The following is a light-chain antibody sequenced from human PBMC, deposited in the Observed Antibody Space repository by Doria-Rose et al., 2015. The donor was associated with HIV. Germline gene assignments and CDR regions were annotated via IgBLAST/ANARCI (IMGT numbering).Light chain of an antibody. V-gene: IGKV4-1*01. Sequence: DIRLTQSPESLGMSLGERATLNCKSNQSLLYTSKNYLAWYQQKPGQPTNLSIYWASTRQSEVTARFSGSGSGTDCTLTISSLEAEDVAVYYWQQYYDTPSFGPGTTVDIK. CDR3: QQYYDTPS. CDR1: QSLLYTSKNY. J-gene: IGKJ3*01. CDR2: WAS.